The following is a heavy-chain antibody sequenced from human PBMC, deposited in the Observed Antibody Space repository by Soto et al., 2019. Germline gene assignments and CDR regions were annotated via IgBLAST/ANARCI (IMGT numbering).Heavy chain of an antibody. CDR3: AKSLFDYDFWSGADAFAI. Sequence: GGSLRLSCAASGFTFRTYAMSWVRQAPGKGLEWVSAISGSGGSTYYADSVKGRFTISRDNSKNTLYLQMNSLRAEDTAVYYCAKSLFDYDFWSGADAFAISGRGTIVLVS. CDR2: ISGSGGST. CDR1: GFTFRTYA. J-gene: IGHJ3*02. D-gene: IGHD3-3*01. V-gene: IGHV3-23*01.